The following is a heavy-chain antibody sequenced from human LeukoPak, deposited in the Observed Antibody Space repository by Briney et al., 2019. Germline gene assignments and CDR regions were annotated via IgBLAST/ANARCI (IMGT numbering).Heavy chain of an antibody. CDR3: ARGPATYYYDSSGYYHGDY. D-gene: IGHD3-22*01. CDR1: GFTVSSNY. V-gene: IGHV3-53*01. CDR2: IYSGGST. Sequence: GGSLRLSCAASGFTVSSNYMSWVRQAPGKGLEWVSVIYSGGSTYYADSVKGRFTISRDNSKNTLYLQMNSLRAEDTAVYYCARGPATYYYDSSGYYHGDYWGQGTLVTVSS. J-gene: IGHJ4*02.